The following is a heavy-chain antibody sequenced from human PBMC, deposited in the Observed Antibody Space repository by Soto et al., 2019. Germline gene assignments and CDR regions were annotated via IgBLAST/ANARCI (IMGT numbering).Heavy chain of an antibody. CDR2: ISGYNGNT. CDR1: GYTFSSYG. J-gene: IGHJ4*02. Sequence: ASVKVSCKASGYTFSSYGISWVRQAPGQGLEWMGWISGYNGNTDYAQNLQGRVTMTTDTSTSTAYMELRSLRSDDTAVYYCERARGQWLVTTEYDCWGQGTLVTVSS. CDR3: ERARGQWLVTTEYDC. D-gene: IGHD6-19*01. V-gene: IGHV1-18*01.